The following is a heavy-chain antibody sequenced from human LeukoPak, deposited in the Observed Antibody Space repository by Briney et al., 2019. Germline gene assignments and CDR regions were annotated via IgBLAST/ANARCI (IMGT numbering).Heavy chain of an antibody. D-gene: IGHD6-6*01. V-gene: IGHV4-38-2*01. CDR1: GYSISSGYY. CDR2: IYHSGST. J-gene: IGHJ4*02. Sequence: PSETLSLTCAVSGYSISSGYYWGWIRQPPGKGLEWIGSIYHSGSTYYNPSLKSRVTISVDTSKNQFSLKLSSVTAADTAVYYCARGSIAARGDFGYWGQGTLVTVSS. CDR3: ARGSIAARGDFGY.